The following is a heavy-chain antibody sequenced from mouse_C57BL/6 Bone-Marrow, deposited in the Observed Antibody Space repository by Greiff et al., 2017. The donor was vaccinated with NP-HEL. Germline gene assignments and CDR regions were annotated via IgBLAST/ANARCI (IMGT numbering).Heavy chain of an antibody. J-gene: IGHJ4*01. CDR1: GYTFTSYG. D-gene: IGHD2-5*01. V-gene: IGHV1-81*01. CDR3: ARRSNYCYAMDY. Sequence: VQLQQSGAELARPGASVKLSCKASGYTFTSYGISWVKQRTGQGLEWIGEIYPRSGNTYYNEKFKGKATLTADKSSSTAYMELRSLTSEDSAVYFCARRSNYCYAMDYWGQGTSVTVSS. CDR2: IYPRSGNT.